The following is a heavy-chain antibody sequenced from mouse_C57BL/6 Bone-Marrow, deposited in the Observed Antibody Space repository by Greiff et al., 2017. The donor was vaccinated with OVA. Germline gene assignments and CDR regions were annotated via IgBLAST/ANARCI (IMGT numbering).Heavy chain of an antibody. CDR2: IDPSDSYT. CDR3: GSYGYDFDY. D-gene: IGHD2-2*01. V-gene: IGHV1-59*01. CDR1: GYTFTSYW. J-gene: IGHJ2*01. Sequence: QVQLQQPGAELVRPGTSVTLSCKASGYTFTSYWMHWVKQRPGQGLEWIGVIDPSDSYTNYNQKFKGKATLTVDTSSSTAYMQLSSLTSEDAAVYYCGSYGYDFDYWGQGTTLTVSS.